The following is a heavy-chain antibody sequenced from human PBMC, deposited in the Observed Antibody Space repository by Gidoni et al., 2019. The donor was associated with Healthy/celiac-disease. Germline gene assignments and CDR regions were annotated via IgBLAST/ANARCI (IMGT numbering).Heavy chain of an antibody. CDR3: AREHRGSDGMDV. CDR1: GFTFSSYS. V-gene: IGHV3-21*01. CDR2: ISSSSSYI. J-gene: IGHJ6*02. D-gene: IGHD3-10*01. Sequence: EVQLVESGGGLVKPGGSLRLSCAASGFTFSSYSRNWVRQAPGRGLEWVSSISSSSSYIYYADSVKGRFTISRDNAKNSLYLQMNSLRAEDTAVYYCAREHRGSDGMDVWGQGTTVTVSS.